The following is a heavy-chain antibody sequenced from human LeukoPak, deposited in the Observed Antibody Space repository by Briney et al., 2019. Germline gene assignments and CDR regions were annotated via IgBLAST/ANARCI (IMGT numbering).Heavy chain of an antibody. J-gene: IGHJ4*02. CDR1: GYTFTGYY. CDR3: AKCRAKGYDSSGYYLSYFDY. V-gene: IGHV1-2*06. Sequence: ASVKVSCKASGYTFTGYYMHWVRQAPGQGLEWMGRINPNSGGTNYAQKFQGRVTMTRDTSISTAYMELSRLRSDDTAVYYCAKCRAKGYDSSGYYLSYFDYWGQGTLVTVSS. D-gene: IGHD3-22*01. CDR2: INPNSGGT.